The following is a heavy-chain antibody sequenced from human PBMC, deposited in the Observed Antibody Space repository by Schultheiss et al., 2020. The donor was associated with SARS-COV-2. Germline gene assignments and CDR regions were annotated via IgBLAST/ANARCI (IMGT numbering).Heavy chain of an antibody. CDR3: ARSEDIVVVPAPPWD. J-gene: IGHJ4*02. Sequence: GGSLRLSCAASGFTFSNYGMHWVRQAPGKGLEWVAVLSYDGSNKYYADSVKGRFSISRDNSKNSLYLQMNSLRAEDTAVYYCARSEDIVVVPAPPWDWGQGTLVTVSS. CDR1: GFTFSNYG. CDR2: LSYDGSNK. D-gene: IGHD2-2*01. V-gene: IGHV3-30*03.